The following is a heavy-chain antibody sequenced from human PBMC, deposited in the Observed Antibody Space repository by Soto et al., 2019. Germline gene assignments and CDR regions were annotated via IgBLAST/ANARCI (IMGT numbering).Heavy chain of an antibody. Sequence: PSETLPLTCTVSGDSITSNSYFWAWIRQPPGKGLEWIGSIYYSGTTYYNPSLKSRVTISVDRSKNQFSLKLSSVTAADSAVYYCARLGGYYQSLDSWGQGTVVTAPQ. V-gene: IGHV4-39*07. CDR2: IYYSGTT. D-gene: IGHD3-22*01. CDR1: GDSITSNSYF. J-gene: IGHJ4*02. CDR3: ARLGGYYQSLDS.